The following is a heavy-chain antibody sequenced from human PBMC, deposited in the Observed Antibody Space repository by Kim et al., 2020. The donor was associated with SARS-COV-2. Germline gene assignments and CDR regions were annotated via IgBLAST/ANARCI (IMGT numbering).Heavy chain of an antibody. CDR3: ARVLSAGGGLYYFDY. CDR2: INPNSGGT. V-gene: IGHV1-2*02. D-gene: IGHD3-16*01. CDR1: GYTFTGYY. J-gene: IGHJ4*02. Sequence: ASVKVSCKASGYTFTGYYMHWVRQAPGQGLEWMGWINPNSGGTNYAQKFQGRVTMTRDTSISTAYMELSRLRSDDTAVYYCARVLSAGGGLYYFDYWGQGTLVTVSS.